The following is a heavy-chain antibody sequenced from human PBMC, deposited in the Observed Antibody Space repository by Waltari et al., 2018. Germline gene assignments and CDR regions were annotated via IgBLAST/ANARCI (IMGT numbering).Heavy chain of an antibody. CDR1: GYSLTSDW. Sequence: EVQLVQSGAEVKKPGESLKISCKGSGYSLTSDWNGCVRQMPGKGLEWMGIIYPGDSDTRYSPSFQGQVTISADKSISTAYLQWSSLKASDTAMYYCAVLRFLEWLFIDYWGQGTLVTVSS. CDR3: AVLRFLEWLFIDY. J-gene: IGHJ4*02. CDR2: IYPGDSDT. D-gene: IGHD3-3*01. V-gene: IGHV5-51*03.